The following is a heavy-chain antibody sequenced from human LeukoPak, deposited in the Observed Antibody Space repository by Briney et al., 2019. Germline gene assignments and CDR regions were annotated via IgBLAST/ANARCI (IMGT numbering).Heavy chain of an antibody. J-gene: IGHJ1*01. Sequence: GGSLRLSCAASGFTFSSYDMSWVRQSPGKGLEWVSGISVSGGRTKYADSVKGRSTISRDNSKNTLYLQMSSLRAEDTAVYYCAKDPTVPGTAEYFHHWGQGTLVIVSS. CDR3: AKDPTVPGTAEYFHH. V-gene: IGHV3-23*01. CDR2: ISVSGGRT. D-gene: IGHD6-19*01. CDR1: GFTFSSYD.